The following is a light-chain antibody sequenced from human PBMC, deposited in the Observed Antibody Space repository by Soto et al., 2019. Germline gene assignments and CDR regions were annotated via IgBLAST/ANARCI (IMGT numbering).Light chain of an antibody. J-gene: IGKJ1*01. Sequence: DIQMTQSPSSLSASVGDRVTITCRASQSISSYLNWYQQKPGKAPKLLIYAASSLQSGVPSRFSGSGSGTDFTLTISSLQPEDFATYYCQQIYSIPLTFAQGTKVDI. CDR2: AAS. V-gene: IGKV1-39*01. CDR1: QSISSY. CDR3: QQIYSIPLT.